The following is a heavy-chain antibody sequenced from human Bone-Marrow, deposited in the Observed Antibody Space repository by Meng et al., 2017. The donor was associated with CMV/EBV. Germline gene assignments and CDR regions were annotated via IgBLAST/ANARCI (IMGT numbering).Heavy chain of an antibody. CDR1: GFTFSSYS. V-gene: IGHV3-48*04. Sequence: GASLKISCVASGFTFSSYSMNWVRQAPGKGLEWVSYISSSSSTIYYADSVKGRFTISRDNAKNSLYLQMNSLRAEDTAVYYCARLLPDPQWERVIDAFDIWGQGTMVTVSS. D-gene: IGHD1-26*01. J-gene: IGHJ3*02. CDR3: ARLLPDPQWERVIDAFDI. CDR2: ISSSSSTI.